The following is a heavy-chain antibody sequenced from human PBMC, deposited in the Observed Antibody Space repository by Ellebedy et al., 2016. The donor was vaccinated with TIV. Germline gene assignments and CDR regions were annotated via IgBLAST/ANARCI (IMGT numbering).Heavy chain of an antibody. V-gene: IGHV3-23*01. Sequence: PGGSLRLSCVASGFTFSNYAMTWVPQAPGKGLAWVSGIGGSGSSTYYADSVKGRFTISRDNAKNTLYLQMNSLTAEDPAVYYCAKPRPLTLYWGQGTLVTVAS. CDR3: AKPRPLTLY. CDR2: IGGSGSST. CDR1: GFTFSNYA. J-gene: IGHJ4*02. D-gene: IGHD3-9*01.